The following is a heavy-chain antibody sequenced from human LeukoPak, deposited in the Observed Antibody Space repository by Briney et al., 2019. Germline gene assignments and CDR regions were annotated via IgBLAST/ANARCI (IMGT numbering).Heavy chain of an antibody. CDR2: ISYDGSSK. J-gene: IGHJ6*02. Sequence: PGGSLRLSCAASGFTFSSYAMYWVRQAPGKGLEWVAVISYDGSSKYYADSVKGRFTISRDNSKNTLYLQMNSLRAEDTAVYYCARDWWLIRSCYYYGMDVWGQGTTVTVSS. CDR3: ARDWWLIRSCYYYGMDV. D-gene: IGHD6-19*01. V-gene: IGHV3-30-3*01. CDR1: GFTFSSYA.